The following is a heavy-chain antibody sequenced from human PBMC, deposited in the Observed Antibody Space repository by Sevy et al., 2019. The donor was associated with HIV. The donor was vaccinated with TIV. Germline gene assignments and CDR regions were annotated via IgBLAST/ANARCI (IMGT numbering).Heavy chain of an antibody. CDR1: GGSFSGYY. J-gene: IGHJ5*02. CDR2: INHSGST. Sequence: SETLSLTCAVHGGSFSGYYWSWIRQPPGKGLEWIGEINHSGSTNYNPSLKSRVTISVDTSKKQFSLKLSSVTAADTAVYYCARSPPVVGKPGAPSWFDPWGQGTMVTVSS. V-gene: IGHV4-34*01. D-gene: IGHD2-2*01. CDR3: ARSPPVVGKPGAPSWFDP.